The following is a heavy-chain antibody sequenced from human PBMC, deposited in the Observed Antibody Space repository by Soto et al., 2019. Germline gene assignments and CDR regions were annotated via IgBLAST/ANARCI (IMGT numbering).Heavy chain of an antibody. D-gene: IGHD3-3*01. CDR2: MNPNSGNT. Sequence: SLQVSCPTYGYTFRSYAINCVRPGTGQGLEWMGWMNPNSGNTGYAQKFQGRVTMTRNTSISTAYMELSSLRSEDTAVYYCARGRSYDFWSGYYYYYYGMDVWGQGTTVKVSS. J-gene: IGHJ6*02. CDR1: GYTFRSYA. V-gene: IGHV1-8*01. CDR3: ARGRSYDFWSGYYYYYYGMDV.